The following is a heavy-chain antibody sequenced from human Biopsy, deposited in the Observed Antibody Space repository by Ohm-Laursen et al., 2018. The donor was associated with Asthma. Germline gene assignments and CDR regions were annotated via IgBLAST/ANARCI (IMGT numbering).Heavy chain of an antibody. Sequence: RSLRLSCAASGFTFSFYGMHWVRQAPGKGLEWVAGMWYDGSSKYYADSVKGRFTSSRDNSKYTVYLQMNGLRAEDTAVYYCARWNYNIVTAYYSYFDFWGQGTLVTVSS. CDR3: ARWNYNIVTAYYSYFDF. J-gene: IGHJ4*02. CDR2: MWYDGSSK. D-gene: IGHD3-9*01. CDR1: GFTFSFYG. V-gene: IGHV3-33*01.